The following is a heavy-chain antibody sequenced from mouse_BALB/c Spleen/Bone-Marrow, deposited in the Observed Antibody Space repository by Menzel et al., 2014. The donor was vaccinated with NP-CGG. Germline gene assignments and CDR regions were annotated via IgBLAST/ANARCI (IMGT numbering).Heavy chain of an antibody. J-gene: IGHJ2*01. V-gene: IGHV1-54*03. CDR3: ARSTTVKDYFDY. CDR1: GYAFTNYL. Sequence: VMSVESGAELVRPGTSVKVSCKASGYAFTNYLIEWVKQRPGQGLEWIGVINPGSGGSNNNEKFKGKATLTADKSSSTAYMQLSSLTSDDSAVYFCARSTTVKDYFDYWGQGTTLTVSS. CDR2: INPGSGGS. D-gene: IGHD1-1*01.